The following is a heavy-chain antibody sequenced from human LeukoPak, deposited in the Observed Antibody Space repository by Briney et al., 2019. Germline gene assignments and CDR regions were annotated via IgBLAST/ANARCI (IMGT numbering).Heavy chain of an antibody. Sequence: ASVKVSCKASGYTFTNYGINWVRQAPGQGLEWMGWISTYNGNTNYAQKLQGRVTMTTDTSTSTAYMELRSLRSDDTAVYYCARDLWVAGNFRYFDHWGQGTLVTVSS. CDR2: ISTYNGNT. J-gene: IGHJ4*02. V-gene: IGHV1-18*01. CDR3: ARDLWVAGNFRYFDH. CDR1: GYTFTNYG. D-gene: IGHD6-19*01.